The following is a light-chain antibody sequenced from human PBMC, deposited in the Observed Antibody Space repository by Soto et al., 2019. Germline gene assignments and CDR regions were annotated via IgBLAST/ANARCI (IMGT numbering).Light chain of an antibody. CDR1: SNDIGDYNY. CDR3: NSYASSGTLV. V-gene: IGLV2-14*03. J-gene: IGLJ1*01. CDR2: DVS. Sequence: QSALAQPASVSGSPGQAITISCSGGSNDIGDYNYVSWYQQHPGKGPRLIIFDVSNRPSGVSNRFSGSKSDNTASLTISGLQAEDEAVYYCNSYASSGTLVFGTGTKVTVL.